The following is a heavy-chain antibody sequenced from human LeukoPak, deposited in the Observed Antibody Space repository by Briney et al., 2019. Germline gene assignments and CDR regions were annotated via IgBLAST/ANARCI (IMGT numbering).Heavy chain of an antibody. CDR1: GGSISSSRYY. D-gene: IGHD6-6*01. CDR3: ARQIKGIAARPRPYYFDY. V-gene: IGHV4-39*01. Sequence: PSETLSLTCTVSGGSISSSRYYWGWIRQPPGKGLEWIGSIYYSGSTYYNPSLKSRVTISVDTSKNQFSLKLSSVTAADTAVYYCARQIKGIAARPRPYYFDYWGQGTLVTVSS. CDR2: IYYSGST. J-gene: IGHJ4*02.